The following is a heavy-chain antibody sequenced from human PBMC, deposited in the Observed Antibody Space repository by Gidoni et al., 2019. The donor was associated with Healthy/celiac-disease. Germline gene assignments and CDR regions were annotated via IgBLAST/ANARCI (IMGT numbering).Heavy chain of an antibody. D-gene: IGHD5-18*01. CDR3: AKDMTSYGFYYYGMDV. J-gene: IGHJ6*02. CDR1: GFTFDDYA. V-gene: IGHV3-9*01. CDR2: ISWNSGSI. Sequence: EVQLVESGGGLVQPGRSLRLSCAASGFTFDDYAMHWVRQAPGKGLEWVSGISWNSGSIGYADSVKGRFTISRDNAKNSLYLQMNSLRAEDTALYYCAKDMTSYGFYYYGMDVWGQGTTVTVSS.